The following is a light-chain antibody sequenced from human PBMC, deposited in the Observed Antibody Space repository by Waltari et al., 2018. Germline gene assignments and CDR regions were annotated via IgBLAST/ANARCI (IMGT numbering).Light chain of an antibody. CDR2: YDS. CDR3: QVWDANTDPGV. Sequence: SYVLTQPPSVSVAPGETARLTCGGNNIESKSVHWYRQRPGQAPVLVISYDSDWPSGIPDRLSGSNSGNTATLTISRVEAGDEADYYCQVWDANTDPGVFGTGTEVTVL. V-gene: IGLV3-21*01. CDR1: NIESKS. J-gene: IGLJ1*01.